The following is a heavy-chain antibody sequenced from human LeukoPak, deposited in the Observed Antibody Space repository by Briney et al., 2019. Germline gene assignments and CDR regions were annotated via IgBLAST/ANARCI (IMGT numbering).Heavy chain of an antibody. J-gene: IGHJ4*02. D-gene: IGHD6-13*01. CDR1: GFTFRSYA. V-gene: IGHV3-23*01. CDR3: TKSFGPVIAAAGAGTD. Sequence: GGSLRLSCGASGFTFRSYAMSWVRQAPGKGLEWVSVISGSGSSTYYADSVKGRFTISRDNSKNTLYMQMNSLRAEDTAVYYCTKSFGPVIAAAGAGTDWGQGTLVTVSS. CDR2: ISGSGSST.